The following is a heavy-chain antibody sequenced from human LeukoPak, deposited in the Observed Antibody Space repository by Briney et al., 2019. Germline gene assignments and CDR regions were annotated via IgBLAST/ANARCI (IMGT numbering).Heavy chain of an antibody. CDR3: ARGIMVRGVTSAFDY. J-gene: IGHJ4*02. Sequence: PGGSLRLSCAASGFTFSSYAMSWVRQAPGKGLEWVSAISGSSSYIYYADSVKGRFTISRDNAKNSLYLQMNSLRAEDTAVYYCARGIMVRGVTSAFDYWGQGTLVTVSS. V-gene: IGHV3-21*01. CDR1: GFTFSSYA. D-gene: IGHD3-10*01. CDR2: ISGSSSYI.